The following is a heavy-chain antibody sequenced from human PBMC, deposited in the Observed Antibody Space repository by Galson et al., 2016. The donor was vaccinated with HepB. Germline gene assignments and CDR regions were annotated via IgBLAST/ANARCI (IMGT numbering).Heavy chain of an antibody. CDR1: GYSFTNYW. J-gene: IGHJ3*02. V-gene: IGHV5-51*01. Sequence: QSGAEVKKPGESLNISCKASGYSFTNYWIGWVRQMPGKGLEWMGIIYPGDSDTRYSPSFQGQVTISVDKSISTAYLQWSTLKASDTAMYYCATGHDYADPGEGFDIWGQGTMVTVSS. D-gene: IGHD4-17*01. CDR2: IYPGDSDT. CDR3: ATGHDYADPGEGFDI.